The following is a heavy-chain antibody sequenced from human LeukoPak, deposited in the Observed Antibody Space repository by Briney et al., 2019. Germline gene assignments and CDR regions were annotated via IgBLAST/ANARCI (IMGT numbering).Heavy chain of an antibody. Sequence: GRSLRLSCAASGFTFSSYGMHWVRQAPGKGLEWVAFIRYDGSNKYYADSVKGRFTISRDNSKNTLYLQMNSLRAEDTAVYYCAKGVDYYYYYYMDVWGKGTTVTVSS. CDR2: IRYDGSNK. D-gene: IGHD3-9*01. CDR3: AKGVDYYYYYYMDV. CDR1: GFTFSSYG. V-gene: IGHV3-30*02. J-gene: IGHJ6*03.